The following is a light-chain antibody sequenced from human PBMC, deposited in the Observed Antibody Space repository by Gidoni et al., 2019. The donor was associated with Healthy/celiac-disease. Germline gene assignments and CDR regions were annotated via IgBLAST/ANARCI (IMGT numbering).Light chain of an antibody. J-gene: IGKJ3*01. CDR3: QQYNNWPLA. V-gene: IGKV3-15*01. CDR1: QSVSSN. Sequence: IVMTQSPATLAVSPGERATLSCRASQSVSSNLAWYQQKPGQAPRLLIYGASTRATGIPARFSGSVSGTEFTLTISSLQSEDFAVYYCQQYNNWPLAFGPGTKVDIK. CDR2: GAS.